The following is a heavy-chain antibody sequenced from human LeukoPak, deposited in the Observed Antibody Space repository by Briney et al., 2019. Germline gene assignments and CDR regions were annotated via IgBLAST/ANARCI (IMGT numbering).Heavy chain of an antibody. V-gene: IGHV3-23*01. CDR2: ISGSGGTA. Sequence: GGSLRLSCAASGFTFSNYAMSWVRQAPGKGLEWVSAISGSGGTAYYADSVKGRFTISRDNSKNTLYLQMNSLRAEDTAVYYCAKKGYYDGSGYYMYYFDHWGQGTLVTVSS. CDR3: AKKGYYDGSGYYMYYFDH. CDR1: GFTFSNYA. D-gene: IGHD3-22*01. J-gene: IGHJ4*02.